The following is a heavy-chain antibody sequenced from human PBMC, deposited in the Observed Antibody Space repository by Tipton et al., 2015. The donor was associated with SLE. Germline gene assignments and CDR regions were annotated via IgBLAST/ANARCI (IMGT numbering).Heavy chain of an antibody. J-gene: IGHJ4*02. CDR2: IYYSGST. CDR1: GGSISSYY. Sequence: TLSLTCTVAGGSISSYYWTWIRQPPGKGLEWIGSIYYSGSTYYNPSLYGRVSISVDTSKNQFSLKLTSVTAADTAVYYCARDPKYWGQGTLVIVSS. CDR3: ARDPKY. V-gene: IGHV4-59*12.